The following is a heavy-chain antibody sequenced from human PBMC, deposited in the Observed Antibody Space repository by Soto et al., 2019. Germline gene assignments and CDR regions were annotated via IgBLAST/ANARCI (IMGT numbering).Heavy chain of an antibody. J-gene: IGHJ6*03. V-gene: IGHV1-8*01. CDR2: MNTDSGHA. CDR3: ARGRPGGTGSYYYFIDL. D-gene: IGHD1-1*01. Sequence: QEQLVQSGAEVKKPGASVKVSCKTSGYTFTSYDMNWVRQAPGQGLEWMGWMNTDSGHAESAQQFQGRVTMTRDTSIRTVYMELSSLRSDDTAVYYCARGRPGGTGSYYYFIDLWGTGTSVTVSS. CDR1: GYTFTSYD.